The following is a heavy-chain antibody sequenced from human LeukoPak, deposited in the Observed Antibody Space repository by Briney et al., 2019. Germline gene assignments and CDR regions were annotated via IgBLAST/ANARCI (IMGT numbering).Heavy chain of an antibody. Sequence: SQTLSLTCTVSGGSISSGDYYWSWIRQPPGKGLEWIGYIYYSGSTYYNPSLKSRVTISVGTSMNQFSLKLSSVTAADTAVYYCARGRALDGYNPLGEAFDIWGQGTMVTVSS. CDR3: ARGRALDGYNPLGEAFDI. D-gene: IGHD5-24*01. CDR1: GGSISSGDYY. V-gene: IGHV4-30-4*08. CDR2: IYYSGST. J-gene: IGHJ3*02.